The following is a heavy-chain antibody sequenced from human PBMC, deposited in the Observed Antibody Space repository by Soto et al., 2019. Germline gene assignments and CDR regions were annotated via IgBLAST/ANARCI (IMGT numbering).Heavy chain of an antibody. D-gene: IGHD5-18*01. V-gene: IGHV3-30*03. CDR1: GSAFSSYG. CDR2: ISYDGSLQ. CDR3: VSDRGYGHASVPYS. Sequence: QAQLVESGGGVVQPGRSLRLSCAASGSAFSSYGMHWVRQAPGTGLEWVAVISYDGSLQHYADSVKGRFTISRDNSKNIVLLQMSSLRAEDTAVYYCVSDRGYGHASVPYSWGQGTLVSVSS. J-gene: IGHJ4*02.